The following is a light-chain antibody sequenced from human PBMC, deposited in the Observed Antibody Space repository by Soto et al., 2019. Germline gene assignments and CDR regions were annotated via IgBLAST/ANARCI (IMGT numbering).Light chain of an antibody. Sequence: SYELTQPPSVSVAPEKTATITCGGNNIGNKRVHWYRQKPGQAPVLLISYDSDRPSGIPERFSGSNSENTATLTISRVEARDEAAYYCQVWDIMTDNYVFGSGTKLTVL. CDR2: YDS. CDR3: QVWDIMTDNYV. V-gene: IGLV3-21*04. CDR1: NIGNKR. J-gene: IGLJ1*01.